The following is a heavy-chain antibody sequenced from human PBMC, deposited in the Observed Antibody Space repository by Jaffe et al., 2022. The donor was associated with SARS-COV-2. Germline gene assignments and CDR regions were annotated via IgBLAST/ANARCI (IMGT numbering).Heavy chain of an antibody. CDR3: TRGGPGWYFDN. CDR2: INTDGRNP. Sequence: EVQLVESGGGLVQPGGSLRLSCAASGFIFSSHWMLWVRQVPGKGLVWVSRINTDGRNPMYAESVKGRFTISRDNAKNTLYLQMNSLRVEDTAVYYCTRGGPGWYFDNWGQGTLVTVSS. J-gene: IGHJ4*02. V-gene: IGHV3-74*03. CDR1: GFIFSSHW. D-gene: IGHD2-15*01.